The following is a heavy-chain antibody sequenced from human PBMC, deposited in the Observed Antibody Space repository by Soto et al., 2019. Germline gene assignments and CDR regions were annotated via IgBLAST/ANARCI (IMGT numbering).Heavy chain of an antibody. Sequence: SETLSLTCTVSGGSISSYYWSWIRQPPGKGLEWIGYIYYSGSTNYNPSLKSRVTISVATSKNQFSLKLSSVTAADTAVYYCARWDFVVVPAALGWFDPWGQGTLVTVSS. V-gene: IGHV4-59*01. CDR3: ARWDFVVVPAALGWFDP. CDR2: IYYSGST. CDR1: GGSISSYY. D-gene: IGHD2-2*01. J-gene: IGHJ5*02.